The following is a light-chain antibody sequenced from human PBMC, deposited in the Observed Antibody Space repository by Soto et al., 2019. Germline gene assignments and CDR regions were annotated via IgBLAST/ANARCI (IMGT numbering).Light chain of an antibody. J-gene: IGLJ2*01. CDR1: SADIGAFNY. CDR2: DVS. V-gene: IGLV2-14*03. Sequence: QSALTQPASVSGSPGQSITISCAGTSADIGAFNYVSWYQHHPGKAPKLLIYDVSDRPSGVSTRFSASKSANTASLTISGLQADDEGDYYCASYSTTSAHVFGGGTKLTVL. CDR3: ASYSTTSAHV.